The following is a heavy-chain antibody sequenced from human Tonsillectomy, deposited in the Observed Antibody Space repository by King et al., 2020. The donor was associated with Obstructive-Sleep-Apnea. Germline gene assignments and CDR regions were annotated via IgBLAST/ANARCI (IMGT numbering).Heavy chain of an antibody. CDR2: IRYDGSNK. V-gene: IGHV3-30*02. Sequence: VQLVESGGGVVQPGGSLRLSCAASGFTFSSYGMHWVRQAPGKGLEWVAFIRYDGSNKYYADSVKGRFTISRDNSKNTLYLQMNSQRAEDTAGYSCARILDSCRFGESLGDYFDYWGQGIRVTVSS. J-gene: IGHJ4*02. D-gene: IGHD3-10*01. CDR1: GFTFSSYG. CDR3: ARILDSCRFGESLGDYFDY.